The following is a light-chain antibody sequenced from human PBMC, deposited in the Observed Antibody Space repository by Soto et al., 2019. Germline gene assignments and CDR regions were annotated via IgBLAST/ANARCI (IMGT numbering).Light chain of an antibody. CDR3: HQHNNWLLFT. Sequence: EIVMTQSPATLSVSPGERATLSCRASQSISRNLAWYQQKPGQAPRLLIFSASTRATGIPARFSGSGSGTEFTLTISSLQSEDTAVDYCHQHNNWLLFTFGPGTKVEIK. CDR1: QSISRN. V-gene: IGKV3-15*01. CDR2: SAS. J-gene: IGKJ3*01.